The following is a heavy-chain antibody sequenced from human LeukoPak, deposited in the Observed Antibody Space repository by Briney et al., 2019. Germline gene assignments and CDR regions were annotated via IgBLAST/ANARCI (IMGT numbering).Heavy chain of an antibody. CDR2: IYYSGST. V-gene: IGHV4-39*01. CDR1: GGSISSSSYY. D-gene: IGHD3-10*01. J-gene: IGHJ4*02. Sequence: PSETLSLTCTVSGGSISSSSYYWGWIRHPPGKGLEWIGSIYYSGSTYYNPSLQSRVTISVDTSKNQLSLKLSSVTAADTAVYYCARLDSGTYSPIDYWGQGTLVTVSS. CDR3: ARLDSGTYSPIDY.